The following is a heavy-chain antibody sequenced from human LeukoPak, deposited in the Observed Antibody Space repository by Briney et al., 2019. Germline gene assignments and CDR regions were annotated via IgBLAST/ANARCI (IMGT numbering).Heavy chain of an antibody. V-gene: IGHV1-18*01. J-gene: IGHJ5*02. D-gene: IGHD2-2*01. CDR1: GYTFTSYG. CDR2: ISAYNGNT. CDR3: ARDSNPNIVVVPPGFDP. Sequence: GASVKVSCKASGYTFTSYGISWVRQAPGQGLEWMGWISAYNGNTNYAQRLQGRVTMTTDTSTSTAYMELRSLRSDDTAVYYCARDSNPNIVVVPPGFDPWGQGTLVTVSS.